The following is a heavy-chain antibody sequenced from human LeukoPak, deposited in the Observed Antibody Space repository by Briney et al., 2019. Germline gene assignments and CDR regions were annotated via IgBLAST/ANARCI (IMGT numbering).Heavy chain of an antibody. J-gene: IGHJ4*02. D-gene: IGHD2/OR15-2a*01. CDR3: ARRHCNTANCFLIDY. Sequence: GGSLRLSCAASGFTFSSYAMSWIRQAPGGGLEWVSYITSDSTIFYADSVRGRFTISRDNARSSLFLQMSSLRAEDTAVYYCARRHCNTANCFLIDYWGQGTLVTVSS. CDR1: GFTFSSYA. V-gene: IGHV3-11*01. CDR2: ITSDSTI.